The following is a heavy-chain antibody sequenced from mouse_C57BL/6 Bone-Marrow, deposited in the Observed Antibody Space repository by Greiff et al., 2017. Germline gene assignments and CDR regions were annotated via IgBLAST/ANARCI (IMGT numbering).Heavy chain of an antibody. V-gene: IGHV1-59*01. Sequence: QVQLQQPGAELVRPGTSVKLSCKASGYTFTSYWMHWVKQRPGQGLEWIGVIDPSDSYTNYNQTFKGKATLTVDTSSSTAYMQLSSLTSEDSAVYYCARRGYYGSSSNWYCDVGGTGTTGTVSS. CDR1: GYTFTSYW. CDR2: IDPSDSYT. CDR3: ARRGYYGSSSNWYCDV. J-gene: IGHJ1*03. D-gene: IGHD1-1*01.